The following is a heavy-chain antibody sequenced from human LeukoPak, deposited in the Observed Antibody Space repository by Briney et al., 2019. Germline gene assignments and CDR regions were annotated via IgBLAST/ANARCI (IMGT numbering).Heavy chain of an antibody. J-gene: IGHJ4*02. V-gene: IGHV4-30-4*01. CDR3: SRRMATTGRYFFDY. D-gene: IGHD1-1*01. Sequence: SSETLSLTCTVSGDSITNVNYYRTWIRQPPGKGLEWIGFISYSGTSYYSESLKSRLSISRDTSKNQFSLNLSSVTAADTAIYYCSRRMATTGRYFFDYWGQGTLVTVSS. CDR2: ISYSGTS. CDR1: GDSITNVNYY.